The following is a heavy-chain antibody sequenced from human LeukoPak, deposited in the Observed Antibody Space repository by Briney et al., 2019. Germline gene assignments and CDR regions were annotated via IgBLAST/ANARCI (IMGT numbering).Heavy chain of an antibody. CDR2: IFYSGGST. J-gene: IGHJ4*02. Sequence: SETLFLTCTASGGSIIGHWWSWIRQPPGKGMEWIGDIFYSGGSTNYNPSLKSRLTMSLDTSKNQFSLKLTSVTAAHTAMYYCARRNTADASIDFWGQGTLVTASS. CDR1: GGSIIGHW. V-gene: IGHV4-59*08. CDR3: ARRNTADASIDF. D-gene: IGHD2/OR15-2a*01.